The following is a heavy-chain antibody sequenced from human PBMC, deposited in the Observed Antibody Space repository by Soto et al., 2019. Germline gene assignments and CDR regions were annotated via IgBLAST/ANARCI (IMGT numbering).Heavy chain of an antibody. CDR1: GFTFSSYG. CDR3: AKLVVAAKVDDAFDI. V-gene: IGHV3-30*18. Sequence: GGSLRLSCAASGFTFSSYGMHWVRQAPGKGLEWVAVISYDGSNKYYADSVKGRFTISRDNSKNTLYLQMNSLRAEDTAVYYCAKLVVAAKVDDAFDIWGQGTMVTVSS. J-gene: IGHJ3*02. D-gene: IGHD2-15*01. CDR2: ISYDGSNK.